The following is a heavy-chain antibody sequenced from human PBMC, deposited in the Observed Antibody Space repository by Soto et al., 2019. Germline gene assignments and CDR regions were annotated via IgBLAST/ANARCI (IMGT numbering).Heavy chain of an antibody. D-gene: IGHD4-4*01. J-gene: IGHJ6*02. V-gene: IGHV1-69*12. CDR2: IIPLFRTP. CDR1: GGTFSNSA. CDR3: ARDNDRLQLGGNYYYILDV. Sequence: QVQLVRSGAEMKEPGSSVKVSCKTSGGTFSNSAISWLRQAPGQGLEWMGGIIPLFRTPDYAQKFQGRVTIAADESTSTAYMELSSLRSEDTAVYYCARDNDRLQLGGNYYYILDVWGQGTTITVSS.